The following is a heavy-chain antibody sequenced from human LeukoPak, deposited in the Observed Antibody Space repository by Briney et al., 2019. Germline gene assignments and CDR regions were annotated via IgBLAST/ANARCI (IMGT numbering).Heavy chain of an antibody. V-gene: IGHV4-4*07. D-gene: IGHD5-24*01. CDR2: IYTSGST. CDR3: ARTKRWLQLGDAFDI. CDR1: GGSISSYY. J-gene: IGHJ3*02. Sequence: SETLSLTCTVSGGSISSYYWSWIRQPAGKGLEWIGRIYTSGSTNYNPSPKSRVTMSVDTSKNQFSLKLSSVTAADTAVYYCARTKRWLQLGDAFDIWGQGTMVTVSS.